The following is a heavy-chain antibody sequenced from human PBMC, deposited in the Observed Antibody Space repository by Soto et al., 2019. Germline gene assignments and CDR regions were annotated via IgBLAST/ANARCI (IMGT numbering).Heavy chain of an antibody. Sequence: QVQLVQSGAEVKKPGSSVKVSCKASGGTFSSYAISWVRQAPGQGLEWMGGIIPIFGTANYAQKFQGRVTITADEFTSTGHMELRSLRSEDTAVYFFAGGGDYRNQAVGPEEYYYYGMDVWGQGTTVTVSS. V-gene: IGHV1-69*01. CDR1: GGTFSSYA. CDR2: IIPIFGTA. J-gene: IGHJ6*02. CDR3: AGGGDYRNQAVGPEEYYYYGMDV. D-gene: IGHD4-4*01.